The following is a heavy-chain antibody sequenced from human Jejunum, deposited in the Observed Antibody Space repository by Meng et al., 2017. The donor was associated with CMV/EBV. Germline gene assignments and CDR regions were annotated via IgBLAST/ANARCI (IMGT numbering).Heavy chain of an antibody. J-gene: IGHJ4*02. CDR2: IYGDGDK. CDR1: GFSLSTSGVG. V-gene: IGHV2-5*02. D-gene: IGHD2-15*01. Sequence: QITLKESGPTLVKPTQTPTLTCPFSGFSLSTSGVGVGWIRQPPGKALEWLALIYGDGDKRYSPSLRSRLTITKDTSKNQVVLTMTNMDPVDTATYFCANSYCSRGTCYSFYYWGQGTLVTVSS. CDR3: ANSYCSRGTCYSFYY.